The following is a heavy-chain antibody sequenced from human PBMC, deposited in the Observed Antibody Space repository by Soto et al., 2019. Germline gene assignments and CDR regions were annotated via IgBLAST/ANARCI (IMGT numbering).Heavy chain of an antibody. D-gene: IGHD3-10*01. CDR1: GFTFSSYW. J-gene: IGHJ3*02. CDR3: AREGITMVRGVIITSEAFDI. Sequence: AASGFTFSSYWMHWVRQAPGKGLVWFSRINSDGSSTSYADSVKGRFTISRDNAKNTLYLQMNSLRAEDTAVYYCAREGITMVRGVIITSEAFDIWGQGTMVTVSS. V-gene: IGHV3-74*01. CDR2: INSDGSST.